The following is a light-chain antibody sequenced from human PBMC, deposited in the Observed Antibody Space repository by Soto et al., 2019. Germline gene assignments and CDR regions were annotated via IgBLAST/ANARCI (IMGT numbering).Light chain of an antibody. CDR1: SANIGNNY. V-gene: IGLV1-47*02. CDR2: SNN. CDR3: CSYAGSYPWV. J-gene: IGLJ3*02. Sequence: QSVLTQPPSASGTPGQRVTISCSGRSANIGNNYVCWYQQLPGTAPKLLIYSNNQRPSGVPDRFSGSKSGTSASLAISGLRSEDEADYYCCSYAGSYPWVFGGGTKVTVL.